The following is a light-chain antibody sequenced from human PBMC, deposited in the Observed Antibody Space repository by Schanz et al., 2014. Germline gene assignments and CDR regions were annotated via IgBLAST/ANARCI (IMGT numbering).Light chain of an antibody. Sequence: QSALTQPASVSGSPGQSITISCTGTSSDVGSYNLVSWYQQHPGKAPKLMIYDVSKWPSGVPDRFSGSKSGNTASLTVSGLQAEDEADYYCSSYTSSSTLLFGGGTKLTVL. CDR3: SSYTSSSTLL. CDR1: SSDVGSYNL. CDR2: DVS. V-gene: IGLV2-14*02. J-gene: IGLJ2*01.